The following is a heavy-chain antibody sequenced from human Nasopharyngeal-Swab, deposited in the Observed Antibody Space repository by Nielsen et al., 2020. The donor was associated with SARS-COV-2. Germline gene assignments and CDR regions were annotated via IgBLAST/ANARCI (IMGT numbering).Heavy chain of an antibody. CDR3: AKEWAMFTMVRGATEDY. CDR2: ISGSGGST. J-gene: IGHJ4*02. CDR1: GFTFSSYG. V-gene: IGHV3-23*01. D-gene: IGHD3-10*01. Sequence: GGSLRLSCAGSGFTFSSYGMSWIRQAPGKGLDWVSAISGSGGSTYYPDTVKGRFTISRDNSKNMLYLQMNSLRAEDTAVYYCAKEWAMFTMVRGATEDYWGQGTLVTVSS.